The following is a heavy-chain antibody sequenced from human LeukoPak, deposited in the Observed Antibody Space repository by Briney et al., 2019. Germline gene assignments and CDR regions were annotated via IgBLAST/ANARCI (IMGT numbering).Heavy chain of an antibody. CDR1: GGTLSSYA. V-gene: IGHV1-69*01. J-gene: IGHJ5*02. CDR3: AREGPAVVVVAANNWFDP. CDR2: IIPIFGTA. Sequence: SVKVACKASGGTLSSYAISWMRQAPGQGLEWMGGIIPIFGTANYAQKFQGRVTITADESTSTAYMELRSLRSEDTGVYYCAREGPAVVVVAANNWFDPWGQGTLVTASS. D-gene: IGHD2-15*01.